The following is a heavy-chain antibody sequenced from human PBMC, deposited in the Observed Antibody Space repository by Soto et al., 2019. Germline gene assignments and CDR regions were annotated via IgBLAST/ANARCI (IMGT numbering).Heavy chain of an antibody. D-gene: IGHD4-17*01. V-gene: IGHV6-1*01. CDR1: GDSVSSNSAA. Sequence: SQTLSLTCAISGDSVSSNSAAWNWIRQSPSRGLEWLGRTYYRSKWYNDYAVSVKSRITINPDTSKNQFSLQLNSVTPEDTAVYYCAGVTTLNAYYYYGMDVWGQGTTVTVSS. CDR2: TYYRSKWYN. J-gene: IGHJ6*02. CDR3: AGVTTLNAYYYYGMDV.